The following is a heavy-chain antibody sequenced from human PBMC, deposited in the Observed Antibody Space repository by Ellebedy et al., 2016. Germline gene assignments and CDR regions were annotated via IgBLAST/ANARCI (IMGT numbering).Heavy chain of an antibody. D-gene: IGHD6-19*01. CDR3: AKWNGGWYAFEV. CDR1: GGSVSSDY. J-gene: IGHJ3*01. Sequence: SETLSLTCNVSGGSVSSDYWNWIRRPPGKGLEWIGYVFHTGTTNYNPSLKSRVTMSVDTSKSQFSLRLTSVTAADPAVYYCAKWNGGWYAFEVWGQGTMVTVSS. CDR2: VFHTGTT. V-gene: IGHV4-59*02.